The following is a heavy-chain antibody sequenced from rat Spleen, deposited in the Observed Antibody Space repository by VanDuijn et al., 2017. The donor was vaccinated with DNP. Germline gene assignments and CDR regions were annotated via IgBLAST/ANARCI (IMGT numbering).Heavy chain of an antibody. J-gene: IGHJ2*01. Sequence: EVQLVESGGGLAQPGRSLKLSCAASGFTFSDYYMAWVRRAPTKGLEWVATISTSGNRIYYPDSVTGRFTISRDNSRSSLYLQMNSLKSEETASYYCARHVLYTTDYYGYFDYWGQGVMVTVSS. CDR2: ISTSGNRI. CDR3: ARHVLYTTDYYGYFDY. CDR1: GFTFSDYY. D-gene: IGHD1-6*01. V-gene: IGHV5S11*01.